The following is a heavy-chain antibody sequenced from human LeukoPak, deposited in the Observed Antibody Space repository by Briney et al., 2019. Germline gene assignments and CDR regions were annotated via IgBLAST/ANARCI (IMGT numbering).Heavy chain of an antibody. CDR2: ISGSGGNT. Sequence: PGGSLRLSCAASGFTFSNYAMSWVRQVPGKGLEWVSAISGSGGNTFYADSGKGRFTISRDNSKNTLYLQVNSLRAEDTAVYYCARDRDYYGSGSYPFDIWGQGTMVTVSS. CDR3: ARDRDYYGSGSYPFDI. J-gene: IGHJ3*02. CDR1: GFTFSNYA. D-gene: IGHD3-10*01. V-gene: IGHV3-23*01.